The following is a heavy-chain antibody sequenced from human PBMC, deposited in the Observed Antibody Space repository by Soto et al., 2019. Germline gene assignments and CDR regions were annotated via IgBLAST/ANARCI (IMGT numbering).Heavy chain of an antibody. J-gene: IGHJ4*02. CDR3: AGDVPGTTGY. V-gene: IGHV3-73*01. CDR2: IRSKANNYAT. CDR1: GFTFSGST. D-gene: IGHD6-19*01. Sequence: EVQLVESGGGLVQPGGSLKLSCAASGFTFSGSTMHWVRQASGKGLEWVGRIRSKANNYATAYGASVEGRFTLSRDDSKNTAYLQMNSLKNEDSAIYYCAGDVPGTTGYWGQGTLVTVSS.